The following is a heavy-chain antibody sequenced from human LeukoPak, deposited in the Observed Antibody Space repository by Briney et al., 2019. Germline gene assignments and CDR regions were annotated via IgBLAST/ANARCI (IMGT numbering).Heavy chain of an antibody. CDR1: GFTFSSYG. V-gene: IGHV3-33*01. Sequence: GALRLSCAASGFTFSSYGMHWVRQAPGKGLEWVAVIWYDGSNKYYADSVKGRFTISRDNSKNTLYLQMNSLRAEDTAVYYCARGTDCSSTSCPLDYWGQGTLVTVSS. J-gene: IGHJ4*02. D-gene: IGHD2-2*01. CDR3: ARGTDCSSTSCPLDY. CDR2: IWYDGSNK.